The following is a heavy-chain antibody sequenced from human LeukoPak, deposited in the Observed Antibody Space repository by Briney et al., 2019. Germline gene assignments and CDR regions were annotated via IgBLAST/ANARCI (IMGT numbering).Heavy chain of an antibody. V-gene: IGHV4-34*01. CDR3: ARGVYGGYYFDY. J-gene: IGHJ4*02. CDR1: GGSFSGYY. CDR2: INHSGGT. D-gene: IGHD3-16*01. Sequence: PSETLSLTCGVYGGSFSGYYWSWVRRPPGKGLEWSGEINHSGGTSYKPSLKSRVTISADTSKNQLSLKMRSVTAADTAVYYCARGVYGGYYFDYWGQGTLVTVSS.